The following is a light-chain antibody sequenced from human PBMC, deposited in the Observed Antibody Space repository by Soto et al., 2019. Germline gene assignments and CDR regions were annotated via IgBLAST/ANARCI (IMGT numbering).Light chain of an antibody. V-gene: IGLV1-40*01. J-gene: IGLJ1*01. CDR1: SSNIGAGYD. CDR2: GDS. CDR3: QSYDNSLSGYV. Sequence: QSVLTQPPSVSGAPGQRVSTSCTGSSSNIGAGYDVHWYQQLPGTAPKLLIYGDSNRPSGVPDRFSGSKSGTSASLAITGLQAEDEADYYCQSYDNSLSGYVFGTGTKVTVL.